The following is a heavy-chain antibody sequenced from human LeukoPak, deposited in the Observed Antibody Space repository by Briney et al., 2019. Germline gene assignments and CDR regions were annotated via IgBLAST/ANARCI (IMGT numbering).Heavy chain of an antibody. CDR2: ISSSSSTI. CDR3: ARENAAAGTADFDY. CDR1: GFTFSSYS. J-gene: IGHJ4*02. D-gene: IGHD6-13*01. Sequence: GGSLRLSCAASGFTFSSYSMNWVRQAPGKGLEWVSYISSSSSTIYYADSVKGRFTISRDNAKNSLYLQMNSLRAEDTAVYYCARENAAAGTADFDYWGQGTLVTVSS. V-gene: IGHV3-48*04.